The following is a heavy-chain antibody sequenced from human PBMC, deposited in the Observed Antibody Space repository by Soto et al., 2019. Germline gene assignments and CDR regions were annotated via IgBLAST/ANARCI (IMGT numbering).Heavy chain of an antibody. Sequence: QVQLVQSGAEVKKPGASVKVSCKASGYTFTSYDINWVRQATGQGLEWMGWMNPNSGNTGYAQKFQGRVTMTMNTSISTAYTEVSRLRSKATAEYYCAGWPYGYYYYGMDVWGQGTTVTVTS. V-gene: IGHV1-8*01. CDR2: MNPNSGNT. CDR3: AGWPYGYYYYGMDV. CDR1: GYTFTSYD. D-gene: IGHD3-10*01. J-gene: IGHJ6*02.